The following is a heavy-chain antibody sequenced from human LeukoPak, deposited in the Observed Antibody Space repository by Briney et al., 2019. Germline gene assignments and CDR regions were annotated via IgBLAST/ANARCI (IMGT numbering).Heavy chain of an antibody. CDR1: GFTFSSYA. Sequence: GGSLRLSCSASGFTFSSYAMHWVRQAPGKGLEYVSGISINGGSTDYADPVKGRFTTSRDNSKNTVYLQMSSLRAEDTAVYYCVKESRVVRGVIMDAFDMWGQGTMVTVSS. J-gene: IGHJ3*02. D-gene: IGHD3-10*01. V-gene: IGHV3-64D*06. CDR2: ISINGGST. CDR3: VKESRVVRGVIMDAFDM.